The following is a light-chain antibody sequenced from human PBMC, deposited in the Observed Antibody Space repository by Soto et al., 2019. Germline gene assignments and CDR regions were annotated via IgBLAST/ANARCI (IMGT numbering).Light chain of an antibody. V-gene: IGKV1-5*03. J-gene: IGKJ5*01. Sequence: DIQMTQSPSTLSASVGDRVTITCRASQSISSSLAWYQQKPGKAPNLLISKASTLETGVPSRFTGSGSGTTFTLTISSLQPDDLGTYYCQQYRSYPFTFGPGTRLEPK. CDR3: QQYRSYPFT. CDR1: QSISSS. CDR2: KAS.